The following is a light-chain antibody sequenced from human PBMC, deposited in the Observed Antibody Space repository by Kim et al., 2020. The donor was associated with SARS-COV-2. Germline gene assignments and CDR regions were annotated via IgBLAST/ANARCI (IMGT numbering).Light chain of an antibody. CDR1: QSVSRSD. V-gene: IGKV3-20*01. CDR2: GAS. CDR3: QQYGSSPVT. Sequence: LSPGERATRSCRASQSVSRSDLAWYQQRPGQAPRLLIHGASNRATGTSDRISGSGSGTDFTLTISRLEPEDFAVYYCQQYGSSPVTFGQGTKLEI. J-gene: IGKJ2*01.